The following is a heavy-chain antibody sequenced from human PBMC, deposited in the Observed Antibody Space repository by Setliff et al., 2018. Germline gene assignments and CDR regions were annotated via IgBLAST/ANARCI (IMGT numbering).Heavy chain of an antibody. V-gene: IGHV1-2*04. Sequence: VASVKVSCKASGYTFTGYYMHWVRQAPGQGLEWMGWINPNSGGTNYAQKFQGWVTMTRDTSISTAYMELSRLRSDDTAVYYCASDGQGNYNFWSGSYYYYGMDVWGQGTTVTVSS. D-gene: IGHD3-3*01. CDR2: INPNSGGT. CDR1: GYTFTGYY. CDR3: ASDGQGNYNFWSGSYYYYGMDV. J-gene: IGHJ6*02.